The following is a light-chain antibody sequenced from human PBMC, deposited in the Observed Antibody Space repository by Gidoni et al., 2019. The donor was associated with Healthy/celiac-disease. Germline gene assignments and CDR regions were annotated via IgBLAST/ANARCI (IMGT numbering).Light chain of an antibody. V-gene: IGLV2-14*01. Sequence: QSALTQPASVSGSPGQSITISCTGTRSDVGGYNYVSWYQQHPGQAPKLMIYEVSNRPAGVSNRFSGSKSGNTASLTISGLQAEDEADYYCSSYTSSSTLEVFGTGTKVTVL. CDR1: RSDVGGYNY. CDR3: SSYTSSSTLEV. J-gene: IGLJ1*01. CDR2: EVS.